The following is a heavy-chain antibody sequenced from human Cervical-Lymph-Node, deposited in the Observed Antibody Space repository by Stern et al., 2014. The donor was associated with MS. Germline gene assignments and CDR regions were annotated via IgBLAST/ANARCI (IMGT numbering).Heavy chain of an antibody. CDR2: ISHDGVKK. CDR1: GFTFSVYA. V-gene: IGHV3-30-3*01. J-gene: IGHJ4*02. Sequence: VQLVESGGGVVQPGTSLRLSCEASGFTFSVYAFYWVRQAPGKGLECVAFISHDGVKKYFADSMKGRLTVSRDNSRSTVYLHMNGLRTDDTAIYYCASRYDYGDYIYWGQGSLVTVSS. CDR3: ASRYDYGDYIY. D-gene: IGHD4-17*01.